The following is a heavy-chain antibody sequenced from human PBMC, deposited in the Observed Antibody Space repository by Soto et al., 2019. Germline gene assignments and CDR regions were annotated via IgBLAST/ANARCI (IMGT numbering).Heavy chain of an antibody. CDR3: ARMATSGTLNWFDP. V-gene: IGHV1-8*01. CDR1: GYTFGNND. J-gene: IGHJ5*02. Sequence: ASLKGACKASGYTFGNNDISWGRQATGQGLEWMGWMNPNSGNTGYAQKFQGRVSMTRNTSITTAYLELSSLRSDDTAIYYCARMATSGTLNWFDPWGQGTLVTVSS. CDR2: MNPNSGNT.